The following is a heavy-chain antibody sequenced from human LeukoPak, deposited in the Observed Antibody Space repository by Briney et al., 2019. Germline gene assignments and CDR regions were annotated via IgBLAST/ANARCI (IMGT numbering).Heavy chain of an antibody. CDR2: IYSGGST. Sequence: GFLRPSRSAPGFTVSRKFMSLGRPASGKGLEWVSVIYSGGSTYYADSVKGRFTVSRDNSKNTLYLQMNSLRAEDTAVYYCARAPFTYDSSGDSFDIWGQGTMVTVSS. CDR3: ARAPFTYDSSGDSFDI. D-gene: IGHD3-22*01. CDR1: GFTVSRKF. J-gene: IGHJ3*02. V-gene: IGHV3-66*01.